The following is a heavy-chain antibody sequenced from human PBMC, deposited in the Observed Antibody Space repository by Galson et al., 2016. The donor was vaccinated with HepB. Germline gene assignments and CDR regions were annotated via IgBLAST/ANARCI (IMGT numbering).Heavy chain of an antibody. D-gene: IGHD3-10*01. CDR1: GDSISSSNYY. CDR2: IYFSGST. J-gene: IGHJ4*02. Sequence: SETLSLTCTVSGDSISSSNYYWGWIRQPPGKGLEWIGSIYFSGSTYYNPSLKSRVTISLDTSKNQFSLKLTSVTAADTAVYFCARQGGVKWFGEVGAFDSGGPGTLVTGSS. V-gene: IGHV4-39*01. CDR3: ARQGGVKWFGEVGAFDS.